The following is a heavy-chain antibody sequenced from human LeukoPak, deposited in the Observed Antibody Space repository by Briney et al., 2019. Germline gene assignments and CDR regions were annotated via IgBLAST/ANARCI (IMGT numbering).Heavy chain of an antibody. V-gene: IGHV4-59*01. CDR2: IYYSGST. Sequence: SETLSLTCTVSGGSISSYYWSWIRQPPGKGLEWIGYIYYSGSTNYNPSLKSRVTISVDTSKNQFSLKLSSVTAADTAVYYCARSGYYDFWSGYYTDYYYYGMDVWGQGTTVTVSS. CDR1: GGSISSYY. CDR3: ARSGYYDFWSGYYTDYYYYGMDV. J-gene: IGHJ6*02. D-gene: IGHD3-3*01.